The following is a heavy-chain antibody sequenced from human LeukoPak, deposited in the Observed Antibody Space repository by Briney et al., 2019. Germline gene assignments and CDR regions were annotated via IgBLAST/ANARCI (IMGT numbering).Heavy chain of an antibody. J-gene: IGHJ4*02. Sequence: ASVKVSCKASGYTFTSYAMHWVRQAPGQGLEWMGIINPSGGSTSYAQKFQGRVTMTRDMSTSTVYMELSSLRSEDTAVYYCARDYRLPYYYDSSGYYWLGYFDYWGQGTLVTVSS. D-gene: IGHD3-22*01. CDR2: INPSGGST. CDR3: ARDYRLPYYYDSSGYYWLGYFDY. V-gene: IGHV1-46*01. CDR1: GYTFTSYA.